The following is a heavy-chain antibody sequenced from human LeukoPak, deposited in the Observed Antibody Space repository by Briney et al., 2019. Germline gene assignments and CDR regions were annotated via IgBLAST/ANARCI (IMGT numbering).Heavy chain of an antibody. V-gene: IGHV1-18*01. D-gene: IGHD7-27*01. CDR3: VRTPPNWGADY. CDR2: ISAYNGNT. J-gene: IGHJ4*02. CDR1: GYTFTSYG. Sequence: GASVKVSCKASGYTFTSYGISWVRQAPGQGLEWMGWISAYNGNTNYAQKLRGRVTMTRNTAISTAYMELSSLRSEDTAVYYCVRTPPNWGADYWGQGTLVTVSS.